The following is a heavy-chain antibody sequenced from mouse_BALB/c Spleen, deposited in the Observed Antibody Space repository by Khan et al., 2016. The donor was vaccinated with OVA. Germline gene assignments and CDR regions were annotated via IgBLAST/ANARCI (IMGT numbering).Heavy chain of an antibody. CDR3: ARRSIYYGYFDV. J-gene: IGHJ1*01. CDR2: INTNTGEP. D-gene: IGHD2-1*01. V-gene: IGHV9-3*02. CDR1: GYTFTNYG. Sequence: QIQLVQSGPELKKPGETVKISCKASGYTFTNYGMNWVKQAPGKGIKWMGWINTNTGEPTYAEESKGRFAFSLEGSASTASLQLNKLKHEDTATYFCARRSIYYGYFDVWGAGTTVTVSS.